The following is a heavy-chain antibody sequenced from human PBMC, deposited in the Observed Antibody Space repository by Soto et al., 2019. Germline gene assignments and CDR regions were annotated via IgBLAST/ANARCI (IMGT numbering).Heavy chain of an antibody. D-gene: IGHD6-13*01. CDR2: ISYDGSNK. Sequence: QVQLVESGGGVVQPGRSLRLSCAASGFTFSSYGMHWVRQAPGKGLEWVAVISYDGSNKYYADSVKGRFTISRDNSKNTLYLQVNSLRAEDTAVYYCAKEPLSSSSLDFDYWGQGTLVTVSS. CDR1: GFTFSSYG. V-gene: IGHV3-30*18. CDR3: AKEPLSSSSLDFDY. J-gene: IGHJ4*02.